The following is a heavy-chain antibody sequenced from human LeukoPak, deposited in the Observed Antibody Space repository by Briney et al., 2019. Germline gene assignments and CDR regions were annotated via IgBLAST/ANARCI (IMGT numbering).Heavy chain of an antibody. CDR2: ISIDGSNT. CDR1: GFTFSSYG. V-gene: IGHV3-30*18. Sequence: PGGSLRLSCAASGFTFSSYGIHWVRQAPGKGLEWVAVISIDGSNTYYADSVKGRFTISRDNSKNTLYLQMNSLRAEDTAVYYCAKEEYTTSSAYLNYWGQGTQVTVSS. D-gene: IGHD6-6*01. CDR3: AKEEYTTSSAYLNY. J-gene: IGHJ4*02.